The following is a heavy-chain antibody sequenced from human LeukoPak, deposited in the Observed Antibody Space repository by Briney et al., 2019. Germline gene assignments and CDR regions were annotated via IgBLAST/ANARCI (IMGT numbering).Heavy chain of an antibody. J-gene: IGHJ4*02. D-gene: IGHD3-10*01. CDR1: GGSISSSSYY. Sequence: TSETLSLTCTVSGGSISSSSYYWGWIRQPPGKGLEWIGNIYDSGSTYYNPSLKSRVTISVDTSKNQFSLKLSSVTAADTAVYYCARMYYYGLGSSIYNFDYWGQGTLVTVSS. CDR3: ARMYYYGLGSSIYNFDY. V-gene: IGHV4-39*01. CDR2: IYDSGST.